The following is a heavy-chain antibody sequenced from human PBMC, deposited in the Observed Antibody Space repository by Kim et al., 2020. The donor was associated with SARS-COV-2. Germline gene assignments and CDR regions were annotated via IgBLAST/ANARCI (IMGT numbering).Heavy chain of an antibody. J-gene: IGHJ6*02. CDR2: INHSGST. D-gene: IGHD6-13*01. CDR3: ARVLRSSWYPILRSAYMDV. Sequence: SETLSLTCAVYGGSFSGYYWSWIRQPPGKGLEWIGEINHSGSTNYNPSLKSRVTISVDTSKNQFSLKLSSVTAADTAVYYCARVLRSSWYPILRSAYMDVWGQGTTVTVSS. CDR1: GGSFSGYY. V-gene: IGHV4-34*01.